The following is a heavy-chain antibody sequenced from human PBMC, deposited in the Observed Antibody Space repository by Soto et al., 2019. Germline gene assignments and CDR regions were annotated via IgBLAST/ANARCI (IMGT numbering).Heavy chain of an antibody. J-gene: IGHJ6*02. V-gene: IGHV1-69*12. CDR1: GGTFSTYA. CDR3: ARDEMVVATGSRTWHYYYGMDV. D-gene: IGHD2-15*01. CDR2: IIPIFGTA. Sequence: QVQLVQFGAEVKKPGSSVKVSCKSSGGTFSTYAISWVRQAPGQGLEWMGGIIPIFGTANYAQKFQGRVTITADESTTTAYMELISLRSEDTAVYYCARDEMVVATGSRTWHYYYGMDVWGQGTTVTVSS.